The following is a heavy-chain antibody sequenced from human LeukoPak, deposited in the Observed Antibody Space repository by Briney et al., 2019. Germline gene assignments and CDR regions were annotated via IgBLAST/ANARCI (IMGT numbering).Heavy chain of an antibody. J-gene: IGHJ4*02. CDR1: GGSISSYY. D-gene: IGHD3-9*01. CDR2: VYYSGST. CDR3: ARGLTYYDFLTGYYTFPYFDY. V-gene: IGHV4-59*01. Sequence: SETLSLTCTVSGGSISSYYWSWIRQPPGKGLEWIGYVYYSGSTNYNPSLKSRVTISVDTSKNQFSLKLSSVTAADTAVYYCARGLTYYDFLTGYYTFPYFDYWGQGTLATVSS.